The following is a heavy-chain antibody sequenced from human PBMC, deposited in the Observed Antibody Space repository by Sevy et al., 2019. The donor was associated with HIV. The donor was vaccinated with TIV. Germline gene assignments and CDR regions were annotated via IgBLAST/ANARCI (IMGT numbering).Heavy chain of an antibody. J-gene: IGHJ4*02. CDR3: ARSLVYCSGGSCYSGLFVDY. CDR2: IYYSGST. D-gene: IGHD2-15*01. CDR1: GGSISSGDYY. Sequence: SETLSLTCTVSGGSISSGDYYWSWIRQPPGKGLEWIGYIYYSGSTYYNPSLKSRVTISVDTSKNQFSLKLSSVTAADTAVYYCARSLVYCSGGSCYSGLFVDYWGQGTLVTVSS. V-gene: IGHV4-30-4*01.